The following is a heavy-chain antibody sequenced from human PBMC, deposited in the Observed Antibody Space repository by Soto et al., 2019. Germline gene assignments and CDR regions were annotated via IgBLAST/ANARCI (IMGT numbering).Heavy chain of an antibody. CDR3: AAAAAGEYYYYYGMDV. D-gene: IGHD6-13*01. V-gene: IGHV1-3*01. CDR1: GSTFPSPA. Sequence: ALVKVSCRSFGSTFPSPAVPWVRQALGQRLEWMGWINAGNGNTKYSQKFQSRVAITRDTSASTAYRELGSLRAEDTAVYYCAAAAAGEYYYYYGMDVWGQGITLTVS. CDR2: INAGNGNT. J-gene: IGHJ6*02.